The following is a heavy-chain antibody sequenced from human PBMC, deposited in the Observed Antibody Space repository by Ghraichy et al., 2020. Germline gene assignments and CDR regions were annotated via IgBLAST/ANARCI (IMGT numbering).Heavy chain of an antibody. CDR3: ARGYVWFRELSGLDLGMDV. Sequence: GESLNISCAASGFTFSSYEMNWVRQAPGKGLEWVSYISSSGSTIYYADSVKGRFTISRDNAKNSLYLQMNSLRAEDTAVYYCARGYVWFRELSGLDLGMDVWGQGTTVTVSS. CDR1: GFTFSSYE. V-gene: IGHV3-48*03. D-gene: IGHD3-10*01. J-gene: IGHJ6*02. CDR2: ISSSGSTI.